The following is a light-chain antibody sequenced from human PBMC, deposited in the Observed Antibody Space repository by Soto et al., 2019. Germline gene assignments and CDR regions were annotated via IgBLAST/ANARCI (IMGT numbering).Light chain of an antibody. CDR2: DVS. CDR3: SSYTSSSTLGV. Sequence: QSALTQPASVSGSPGQSITLFCTGTSSDVGGYNYVSWYQQHPGKAPKLMIYDVSNRPSGVSNRFSGSKSGNTASLTISGLQAEDEADYYCSSYTSSSTLGVFGGGTQLTVL. V-gene: IGLV2-14*01. CDR1: SSDVGGYNY. J-gene: IGLJ2*01.